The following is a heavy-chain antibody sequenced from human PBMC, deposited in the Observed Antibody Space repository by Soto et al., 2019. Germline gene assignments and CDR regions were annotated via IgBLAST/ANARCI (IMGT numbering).Heavy chain of an antibody. Sequence: SLRLSCAASGFTFSSYGMHWVRQAPGKGLEWVAVISYDGSNKYYADSVKGRFTISRDNSKNTLYLQMNSLRAEDTAVYYCAKDSYYDSSGYSGGVDYYGMDVWGQGTTVTVSS. D-gene: IGHD3-22*01. J-gene: IGHJ6*02. CDR1: GFTFSSYG. CDR2: ISYDGSNK. V-gene: IGHV3-30*18. CDR3: AKDSYYDSSGYSGGVDYYGMDV.